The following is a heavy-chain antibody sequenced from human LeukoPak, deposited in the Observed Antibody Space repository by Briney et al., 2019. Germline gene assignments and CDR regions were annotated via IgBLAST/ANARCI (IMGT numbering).Heavy chain of an antibody. J-gene: IGHJ3*02. CDR2: IYSGGST. V-gene: IGHV3-66*01. CDR1: GFTVSSNY. CDR3: AREYISSITIFGVVIRSGAFDI. Sequence: GGSLRLSCAASGFTVSSNYMSWVRQAPGKGLEWVSVIYSGGSTYYADSVKGRFTISRDNSKNTLCLQMNSLRAEDTAVYYCAREYISSITIFGVVIRSGAFDIWGQGTMVTVSS. D-gene: IGHD3-3*01.